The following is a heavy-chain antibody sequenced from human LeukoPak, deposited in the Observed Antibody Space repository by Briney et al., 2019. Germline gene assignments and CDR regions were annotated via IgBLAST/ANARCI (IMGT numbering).Heavy chain of an antibody. CDR2: ISSSSSTI. D-gene: IGHD6-19*01. CDR1: GFSFSSYS. CDR3: ARVQQWLVRYDNWFDP. J-gene: IGHJ5*02. V-gene: IGHV3-48*02. Sequence: AGGSLRLSCAASGFSFSSYSMNWVRQAPGKGLEWVSYISSSSSTIYYADSVKGRFTISRDNAKNSLYLQMNSLRDEDTAVYYCARVQQWLVRYDNWFDPWGQGTLVTVSS.